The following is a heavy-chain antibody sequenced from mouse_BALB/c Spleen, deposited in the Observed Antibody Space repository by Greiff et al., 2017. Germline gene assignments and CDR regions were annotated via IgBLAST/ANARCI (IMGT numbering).Heavy chain of an antibody. CDR1: GYSITSDYA. CDR3: ARWGGYDFDY. J-gene: IGHJ2*01. Sequence: EVMLVESGPGLVKPSQSLSLTCTVTGYSITSDYAWNWIRQFPGNKLEWMGYISYSGSTSYNPSLKSRISITRDTSKNQFFLQLNSVTTEDTATYYCARWGGYDFDYWGQGTTLTVSS. D-gene: IGHD1-2*01. V-gene: IGHV3-2*02. CDR2: ISYSGST.